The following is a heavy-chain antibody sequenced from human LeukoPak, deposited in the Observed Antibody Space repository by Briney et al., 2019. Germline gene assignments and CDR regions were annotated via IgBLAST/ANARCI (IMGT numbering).Heavy chain of an antibody. CDR3: ARDMLAVPSNWFDP. V-gene: IGHV1-46*01. CDR2: INPSGGGT. Sequence: ASVKVSCKASGYTFTSYYIHWVRQAPGQGLEWMGVINPSGGGTSYAQKFQGRVTMSRDTSTSTVYMDLRSLRSEDTAVYFCARDMLAVPSNWFDPWGQGTLVTVSS. J-gene: IGHJ5*02. D-gene: IGHD2-8*01. CDR1: GYTFTSYY.